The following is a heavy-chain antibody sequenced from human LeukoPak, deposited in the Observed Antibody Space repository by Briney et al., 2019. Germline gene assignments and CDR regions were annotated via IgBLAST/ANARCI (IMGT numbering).Heavy chain of an antibody. CDR2: IYTSGST. CDR3: ARVGAYYYDSSGYYPTIYYYYYGMDV. Sequence: SETLSLTCTVSGGSISSGSYYWSWIRQPAGKGLEWIGRIYTSGSTNYNPSLKSRVTISVDTSKNQFSLKLSSVTAADTAVYYCARVGAYYYDSSGYYPTIYYYYYGMDVWGQGTTVTVSS. CDR1: GGSISSGSYY. V-gene: IGHV4-61*02. J-gene: IGHJ6*02. D-gene: IGHD3-22*01.